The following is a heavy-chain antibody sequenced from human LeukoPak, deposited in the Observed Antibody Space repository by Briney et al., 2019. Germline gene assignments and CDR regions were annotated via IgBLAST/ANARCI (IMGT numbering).Heavy chain of an antibody. D-gene: IGHD1-20*01. CDR1: GFTFSNYA. V-gene: IGHV3-53*01. CDR3: ARGKPVTGTPDYYSYGMDV. CDR2: MYSFGNT. J-gene: IGHJ6*02. Sequence: GGSLRLSCAGSGFTFSNYAMTWVRQAPGKGLEWVSLMYSFGNTYYADSVKGRFTISRDNSKNTLYLQMNSLRAEDTALYYCARGKPVTGTPDYYSYGMDVWGQGTMVTVSS.